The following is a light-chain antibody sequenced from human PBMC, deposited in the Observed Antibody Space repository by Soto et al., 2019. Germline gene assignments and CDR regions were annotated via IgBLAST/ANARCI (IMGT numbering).Light chain of an antibody. CDR3: QSYDSSRRGVV. J-gene: IGLJ2*01. CDR1: SSNIGAGYD. CDR2: GNS. Sequence: QSVLTQPPSVSGAPGQRVTISCTGSSSNIGAGYDVHWYQQLLGTAPKLLIYGNSNRPSGVPDRFSGSKSGTSASLAITGRQAEDEADYYCQSYDSSRRGVVFGGGTKLTVL. V-gene: IGLV1-40*01.